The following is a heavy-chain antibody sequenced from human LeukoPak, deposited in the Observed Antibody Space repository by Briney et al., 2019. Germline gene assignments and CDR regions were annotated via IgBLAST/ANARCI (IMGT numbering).Heavy chain of an antibody. J-gene: IGHJ3*02. CDR1: GFTFSKYG. CDR2: ISYDGSNK. CDR3: ARGGSYYASGSYFAFDI. D-gene: IGHD3-10*01. V-gene: IGHV3-30*03. Sequence: XSGFTFSKYGMHWVRQAPGKGLEWVAVISYDGSNKNYADSVKGRFTISRDNSKNTLYLQMNSLRPQDTAVYYRARGGSYYASGSYFAFDIWGQGTMVTVSS.